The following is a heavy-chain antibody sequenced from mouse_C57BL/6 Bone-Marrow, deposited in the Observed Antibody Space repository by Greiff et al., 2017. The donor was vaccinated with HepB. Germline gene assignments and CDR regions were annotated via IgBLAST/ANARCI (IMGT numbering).Heavy chain of an antibody. CDR2: ISYDGSN. CDR3: ARAGGNPTY. CDR1: GYSITSGYY. D-gene: IGHD2-1*01. V-gene: IGHV3-6*01. J-gene: IGHJ3*01. Sequence: DVKLQESGPGLVKPSQSLSLTCSVTGYSITSGYYWNWIRQFPGNKLEWMGYISYDGSNNYNPSLKNRISITRDTSKNQFFLKLNSVTTEDTATYYCARAGGNPTYWGQGTLVTVSA.